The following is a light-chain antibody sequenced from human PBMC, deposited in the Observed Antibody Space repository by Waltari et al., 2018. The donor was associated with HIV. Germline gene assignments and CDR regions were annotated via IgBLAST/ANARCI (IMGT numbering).Light chain of an antibody. CDR3: QMWDSSSDQGV. CDR1: NIGSNT. Sequence: SYVLTQPPSVSVAPGQTARITCGGNNIGSNTVHWYQQKPGQAPVLVVNDAGDRPSGVPERCSGSKSGNTATLTISRVEAGEEADYYCQMWDSSSDQGVFGGGTKLTVL. CDR2: DAG. J-gene: IGLJ3*02. V-gene: IGLV3-21*02.